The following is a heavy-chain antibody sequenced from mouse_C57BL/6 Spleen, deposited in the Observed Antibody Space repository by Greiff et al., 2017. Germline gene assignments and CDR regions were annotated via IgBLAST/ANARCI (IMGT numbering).Heavy chain of an antibody. CDR2: IYPGDGDT. V-gene: IGHV1-82*01. Sequence: QVQLQQSGPELVKPGASVKISCKASDYAFSSSWMNWVKQRPGKGLEWIGRIYPGDGDTNYNGKFKGKATLTADKSSSTAYMQLSSLTSEDSAVYFCARYFRSRGDYYAMDYWGQGTSVTVSS. CDR1: DYAFSSSW. J-gene: IGHJ4*01. CDR3: ARYFRSRGDYYAMDY.